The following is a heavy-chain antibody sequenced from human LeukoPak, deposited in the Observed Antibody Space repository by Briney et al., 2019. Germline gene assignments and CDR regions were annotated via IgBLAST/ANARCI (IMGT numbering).Heavy chain of an antibody. V-gene: IGHV4-39*01. CDR3: ARYPGGRYSYGYVDY. CDR2: IYYSGST. CDR1: GGSISSSSYY. J-gene: IGHJ4*02. Sequence: SETLSLTCTVSGGSISSSSYYWGWIRQPPGEGLEWIGSIYYSGSTYYNPSLKSRVTISVDTSKNQFSLKLSSVTAADTAVYYCARYPGGRYSYGYVDYWGQGTLVTVSS. D-gene: IGHD5-18*01.